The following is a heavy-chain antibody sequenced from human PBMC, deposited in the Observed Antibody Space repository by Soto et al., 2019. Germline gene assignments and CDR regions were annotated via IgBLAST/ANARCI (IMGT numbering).Heavy chain of an antibody. J-gene: IGHJ6*02. CDR2: ISSTSTYT. D-gene: IGHD2-8*01. V-gene: IGHV3-11*06. CDR3: ASAPLGYCTNGVCSHGMDV. Sequence: GGSLRHSCAVSGFTFSDYYMSWVRQAPGKGLEWISYISSTSTYTNYADSVKGRFTISRDNAKNSLYLQMNSLRAEDTAVYYCASAPLGYCTNGVCSHGMDVWGQGTTVTVSS. CDR1: GFTFSDYY.